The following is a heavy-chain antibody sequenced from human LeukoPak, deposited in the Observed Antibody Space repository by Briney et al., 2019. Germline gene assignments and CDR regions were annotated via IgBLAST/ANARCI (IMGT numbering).Heavy chain of an antibody. J-gene: IGHJ4*02. CDR3: ASRKYYYGSGSYYDY. D-gene: IGHD3-10*01. Sequence: SDTLSLTCTVSGGSVSSGSYYWSWIRKPPGKGLEWIGYIYYSGSTNYNPSLKSRVTISVDPSKNQFSLKLSSVTAADTAVYYCASRKYYYGSGSYYDYWGQGTLVTVSS. V-gene: IGHV4-61*01. CDR2: IYYSGST. CDR1: GGSVSSGSYY.